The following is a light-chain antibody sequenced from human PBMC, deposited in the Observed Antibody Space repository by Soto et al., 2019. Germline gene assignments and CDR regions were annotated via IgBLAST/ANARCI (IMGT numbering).Light chain of an antibody. CDR2: GAS. J-gene: IGKJ4*01. CDR1: QSISSSY. Sequence: EIVLTQSPGTLSLSPGERATLSCRASQSISSSYLAWYQQKPGQAPRLLVYGASSRATGIPDRFSGSGSGTDFTLTISRLEPEDFAVYYCQQYGSSTDITFGGGTKVEIK. CDR3: QQYGSSTDIT. V-gene: IGKV3-20*01.